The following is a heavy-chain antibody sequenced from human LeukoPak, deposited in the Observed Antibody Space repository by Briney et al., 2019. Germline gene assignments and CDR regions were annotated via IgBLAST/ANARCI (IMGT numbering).Heavy chain of an antibody. D-gene: IGHD6-13*01. Sequence: GGSLRLSCAASGFTFSSYAMSWVRQAPGKGLEWVSAISGSGGSTYYADSVKGRFTISRDDSKNTLYLQMNGLRAEDTAVYYCGCVRAAGRGAFDIWGQGTMVTVSS. CDR1: GFTFSSYA. CDR2: ISGSGGST. V-gene: IGHV3-23*01. J-gene: IGHJ3*02. CDR3: GCVRAAGRGAFDI.